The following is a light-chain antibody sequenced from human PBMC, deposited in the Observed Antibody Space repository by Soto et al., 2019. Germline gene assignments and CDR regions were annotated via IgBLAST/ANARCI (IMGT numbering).Light chain of an antibody. CDR2: GAS. J-gene: IGKJ5*01. CDR3: QQRSNWPIT. CDR1: QKISSSY. V-gene: IGKV3D-20*02. Sequence: EIVLTQSPGTLALSRGERATLSFRASQKISSSYLAWYLQTPGQAPRFLIYGASSRDTGIPDRFSGSGSGTDFTLTISRLEPEDVEVYYCQQRSNWPITFGQGTRLGIK.